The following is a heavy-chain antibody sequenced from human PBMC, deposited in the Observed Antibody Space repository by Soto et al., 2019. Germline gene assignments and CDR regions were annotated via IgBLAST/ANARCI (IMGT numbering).Heavy chain of an antibody. CDR3: ARDVDDYGDYYFDY. CDR1: GASIYNGGYF. J-gene: IGHJ4*02. Sequence: PSETLSLTCSVSGASIYNGGYFWSWIPQSPGKGLEWIGHIHNSGSPYNNPSLKSRVTISVDTSKNQFSLKLSSVTAADTAVYNCARDVDDYGDYYFDYGGQGTLVTVSS. D-gene: IGHD4-17*01. V-gene: IGHV4-31*03. CDR2: IHNSGSP.